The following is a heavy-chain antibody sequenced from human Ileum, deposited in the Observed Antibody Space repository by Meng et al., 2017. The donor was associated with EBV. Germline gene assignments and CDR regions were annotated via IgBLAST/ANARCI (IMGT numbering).Heavy chain of an antibody. Sequence: QEQRTGPRPRGSVPSGPLTLTCSCSGYSGSGCDWWSWFRQPPGKGLEWIGEVYHDGATNYHPSLKSRVTISLDKSKNEVNLHLNSLTAADTAVYFCARSSPIVRGLDYWGQGTLVTVSS. CDR1: GYSGSGCDW. J-gene: IGHJ4*02. CDR3: ARSSPIVRGLDY. CDR2: VYHDGAT. D-gene: IGHD3-10*01. V-gene: IGHV4-4*02.